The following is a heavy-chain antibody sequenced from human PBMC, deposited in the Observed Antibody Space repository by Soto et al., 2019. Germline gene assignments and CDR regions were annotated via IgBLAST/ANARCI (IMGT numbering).Heavy chain of an antibody. D-gene: IGHD3-9*01. V-gene: IGHV3-30-3*01. CDR3: ARDRPYYDILTGLDLDY. CDR1: GFTFSSYA. CDR2: ISYDGSNK. J-gene: IGHJ4*02. Sequence: LRLSCAASGFTFSSYAMHWVRQAPGKGLEWVAVISYDGSNKYYADSVKGRFTISRDNSKNTLYLQMNSLRAEDTAVYYCARDRPYYDILTGLDLDYWGQGTLVTVSS.